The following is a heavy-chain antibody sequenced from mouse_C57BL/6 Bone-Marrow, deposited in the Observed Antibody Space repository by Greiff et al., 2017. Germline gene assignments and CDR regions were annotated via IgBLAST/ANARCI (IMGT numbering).Heavy chain of an antibody. J-gene: IGHJ4*01. CDR3: ARHDDYYAMDY. Sequence: EVTLVESGGGLVQPGGSLKLSCAASGFTFSDYGMAWVRQAPRKGPEWVAFISNLAYSIYYADTVTGRFTISRENAKNTLYLEMSSLRSEDTAMYYCARHDDYYAMDYWGQGTSVTVSS. D-gene: IGHD2-3*01. CDR2: ISNLAYSI. CDR1: GFTFSDYG. V-gene: IGHV5-15*01.